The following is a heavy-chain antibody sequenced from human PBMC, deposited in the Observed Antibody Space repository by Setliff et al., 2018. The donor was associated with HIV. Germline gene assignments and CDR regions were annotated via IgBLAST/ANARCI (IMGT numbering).Heavy chain of an antibody. CDR3: ARHPGSTSNWYKGAFDF. V-gene: IGHV4-39*01. D-gene: IGHD6-13*01. CDR2: IYYSGST. CDR1: GGSISSRNYY. J-gene: IGHJ3*01. Sequence: PSETLSLTCTVSGGSISSRNYYWGWIRQPPGKGLEWIGSIYYSGSTYYNPSLKSRVTISLDTSKNQFSLKLSSVTAADTAMYYCARHPGSTSNWYKGAFDFWGQGRMVTVSS.